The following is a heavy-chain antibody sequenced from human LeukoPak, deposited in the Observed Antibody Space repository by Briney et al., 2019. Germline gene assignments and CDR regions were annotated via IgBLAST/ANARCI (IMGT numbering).Heavy chain of an antibody. CDR1: GFTFSNYV. J-gene: IGHJ6*02. V-gene: IGHV3-23*01. D-gene: IGHD3-10*01. CDR2: ISGGGRNS. CDR3: ARDYYGWGILYGTDV. Sequence: GGSLRLSCAASGFTFSNYVMNWVRQAPRKGLEWVSAISGGGRNSYYGDSVKGRFTISRDNSKNTLYLQMNGLRVEDTAVYYCARDYYGWGILYGTDVWGQGTTVTVSS.